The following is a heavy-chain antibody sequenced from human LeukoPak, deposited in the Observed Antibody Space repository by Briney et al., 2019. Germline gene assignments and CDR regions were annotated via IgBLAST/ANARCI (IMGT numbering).Heavy chain of an antibody. J-gene: IGHJ5*02. V-gene: IGHV4-59*01. CDR2: IYYSGST. CDR1: GGSISSYY. D-gene: IGHD6-13*01. CDR3: ARVNSSSWYDPPNWFDP. Sequence: KPSETLSLTCTVSGGSISSYYWSWIRQPPGKGLEWLGYIYYSGSTNYNPSLKSRVTISVDTSKNQFSLKLSSVTAADTAVYYCARVNSSSWYDPPNWFDPWGQGTLVTVSS.